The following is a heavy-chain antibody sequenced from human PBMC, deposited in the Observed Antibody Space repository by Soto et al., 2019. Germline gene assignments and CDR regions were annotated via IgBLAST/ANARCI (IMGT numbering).Heavy chain of an antibody. Sequence: QLQLQESGPGLVKPSETLSLTCTVSGGSISSSSYYWGWIRQPPGKGLEWIGSIYYSGSTYYNPYLKSRVTISVDTSKNQFSLKLSSVTAADTAVYYCARSFGSGWYYFDYWGQGTLVTVSS. V-gene: IGHV4-39*01. CDR3: ARSFGSGWYYFDY. CDR2: IYYSGST. D-gene: IGHD6-19*01. J-gene: IGHJ4*02. CDR1: GGSISSSSYY.